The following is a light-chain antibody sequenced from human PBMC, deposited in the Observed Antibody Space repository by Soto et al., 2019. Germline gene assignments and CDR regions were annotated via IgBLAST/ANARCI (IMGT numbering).Light chain of an antibody. J-gene: IGLJ1*01. CDR2: DDN. CDR3: GTWDTSLPACV. Sequence: QSVLTQPPSVSASPGQRVTISCSGSASNIGNNSVSWYQQLPVAAPKLLIYDDNDRPSGIPDRFSGSKSGTSATLGITGLQTGDEADYYCGTWDTSLPACVFGPGTKVTVL. V-gene: IGLV1-51*01. CDR1: ASNIGNNS.